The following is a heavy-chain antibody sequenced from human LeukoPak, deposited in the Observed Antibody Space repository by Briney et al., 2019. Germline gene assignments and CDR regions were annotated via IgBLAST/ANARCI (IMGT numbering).Heavy chain of an antibody. CDR1: GFTFSSYA. Sequence: GGSLRLSCAASGFTFSSYAMSWVRQTPGKGLEWVSAISGSGGSTYYADSVKGRFTISRDNSKNTLYLQMNSLRAEDTAVHYCAKVPTYDSSGYYYVLDAFDIWGQGTMVTVSS. D-gene: IGHD3-22*01. CDR3: AKVPTYDSSGYYYVLDAFDI. V-gene: IGHV3-23*01. CDR2: ISGSGGST. J-gene: IGHJ3*02.